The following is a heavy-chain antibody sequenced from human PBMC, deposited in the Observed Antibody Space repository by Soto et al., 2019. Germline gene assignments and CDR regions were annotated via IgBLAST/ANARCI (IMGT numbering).Heavy chain of an antibody. V-gene: IGHV4-31*03. J-gene: IGHJ5*02. Sequence: TLSLTCTVSGGSISSGGYYWSWIRQHPGKGLEWIGYIYYSGSTYYNPSLRSRVTISVDTSKNQFSLKLSSVTAADTAVYYCATLPPRIVVVFTEMPTWGQGILVTVSS. CDR1: GGSISSGGYY. CDR3: ATLPPRIVVVFTEMPT. D-gene: IGHD2-21*01. CDR2: IYYSGST.